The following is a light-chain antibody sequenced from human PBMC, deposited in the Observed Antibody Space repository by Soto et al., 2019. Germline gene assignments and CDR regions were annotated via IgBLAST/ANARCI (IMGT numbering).Light chain of an antibody. CDR1: NSDVGAYNY. V-gene: IGLV2-14*01. Sequence: QSALTQPASVSGSPGQSITIPCTGNNSDVGAYNYVSWYQHHPGKAPKLMIYEVFIRPSGVSSRFSGSKSGSTASLTISGLLAEDEADYYCSSYTTTNTLYVFGTGTKLTVL. CDR2: EVF. CDR3: SSYTTTNTLYV. J-gene: IGLJ1*01.